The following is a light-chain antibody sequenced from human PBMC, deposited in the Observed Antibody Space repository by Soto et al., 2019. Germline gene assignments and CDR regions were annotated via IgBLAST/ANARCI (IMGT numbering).Light chain of an antibody. V-gene: IGKV1-13*02. J-gene: IGKJ1*01. CDR2: AAS. CDR1: QGISSA. CDR3: QQYHTDWT. Sequence: AIQLTQSPSSLSASVGDRVTITCRASQGISSALAWYQQKPGKAPKLLIFAASTLVRGVPSRFSGRGSGTEFTLTISSLQADDYATFYCQQYHTDWTFGQGTKVDIK.